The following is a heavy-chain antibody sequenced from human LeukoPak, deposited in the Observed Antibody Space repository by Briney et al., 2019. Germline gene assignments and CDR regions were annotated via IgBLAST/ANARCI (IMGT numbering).Heavy chain of an antibody. D-gene: IGHD3-22*01. CDR1: GFTFDDYA. J-gene: IGHJ4*02. V-gene: IGHV3-9*01. Sequence: GGSLRLSCAASGFTFDDYAMHWVWQAPGKGLEWVSGISWNSGSIGYADSVKGRFTISRDNAKNSLYLQMNSLRAEDTALYYCAKATYYYDSSGYRGFDYWGQGTLVTVSS. CDR3: AKATYYYDSSGYRGFDY. CDR2: ISWNSGSI.